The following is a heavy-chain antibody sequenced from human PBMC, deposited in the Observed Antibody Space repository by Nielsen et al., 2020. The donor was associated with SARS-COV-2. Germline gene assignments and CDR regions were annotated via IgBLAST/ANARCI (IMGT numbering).Heavy chain of an antibody. D-gene: IGHD5-18*01. CDR3: SIHGGSSYELDY. CDR2: IDPSDSYT. Sequence: GEYLKISCTGSGYSYTSDWISWVRQMRGKGLEWMGRIDPSDSYTNYRPSFQGHVTISADKSIITAYLQWSSLKASDTAMYYSSIHGGSSYELDYWGQGTLVTVSS. CDR1: GYSYTSDW. V-gene: IGHV5-10-1*01. J-gene: IGHJ4*02.